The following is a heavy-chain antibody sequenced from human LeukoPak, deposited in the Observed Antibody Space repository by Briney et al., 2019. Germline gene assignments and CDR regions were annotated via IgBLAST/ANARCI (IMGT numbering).Heavy chain of an antibody. D-gene: IGHD4-23*01. CDR2: VNYSGST. J-gene: IGHJ4*02. CDR1: GGSFSGHY. CDR3: ARGRAVTRDFDY. V-gene: IGHV4-34*01. Sequence: SETLSLTCVVYGGSFSGHYWSWIRQPPGKGLEWIGDVNYSGSTNYNPSLESRVTISADTSKSQFSLKLSSVTAADTSVYYCARGRAVTRDFDYWGQGTLVRVSS.